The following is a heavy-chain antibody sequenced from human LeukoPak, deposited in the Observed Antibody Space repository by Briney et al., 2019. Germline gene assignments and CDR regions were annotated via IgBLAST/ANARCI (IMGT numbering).Heavy chain of an antibody. CDR1: GYTFTGYY. V-gene: IGHV1-2*02. CDR2: INPNSGGT. CDR3: ARGLGIAVAGTVDY. D-gene: IGHD6-19*01. J-gene: IGHJ4*02. Sequence: ASVKVSCKASGYTFTGYYMHWVRQAPGQGLEWMGWINPNSGGTNYAQKFQGRVTMTRDTPISTAYMELSRLRSDDTAVYYCARGLGIAVAGTVDYWGQGTLVTVSS.